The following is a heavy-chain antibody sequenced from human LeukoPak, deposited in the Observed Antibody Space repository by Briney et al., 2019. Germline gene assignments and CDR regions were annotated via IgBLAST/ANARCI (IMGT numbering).Heavy chain of an antibody. CDR3: AGDRGDLLTGDLDAFDI. CDR2: VYSNGST. Sequence: SETLSLTCAVYGGSFSGYYWTWIRQPPGKGLEWIGYVYSNGSTNYSPSLKSRVTMSLEMSKNQFSLKLSSMTAADTAVYYCAGDRGDLLTGDLDAFDIWGQGTMVTVSS. D-gene: IGHD3-9*01. J-gene: IGHJ3*02. V-gene: IGHV4-59*01. CDR1: GGSFSGYY.